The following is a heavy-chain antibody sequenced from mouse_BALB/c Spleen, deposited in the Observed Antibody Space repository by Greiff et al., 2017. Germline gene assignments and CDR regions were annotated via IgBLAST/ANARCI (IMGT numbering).Heavy chain of an antibody. Sequence: DVQLQESGGGLVQPGGSRKLSCAASGFTFSSFGMHWVRQAPEKGLEWVAYISSGSSTIYYADTVKGRFTISRDNPKNTLFLQMTSLRSEDTAMYYCARSHYGSSFDYWGQGTTLTVSS. CDR1: GFTFSSFG. CDR2: ISSGSSTI. J-gene: IGHJ2*01. D-gene: IGHD1-1*01. V-gene: IGHV5-17*02. CDR3: ARSHYGSSFDY.